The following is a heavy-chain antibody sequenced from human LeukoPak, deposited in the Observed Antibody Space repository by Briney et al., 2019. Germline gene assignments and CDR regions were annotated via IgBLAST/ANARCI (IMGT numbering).Heavy chain of an antibody. D-gene: IGHD2-15*01. V-gene: IGHV3-23*01. CDR2: ISGSGGST. Sequence: GGSLRLSCAASGFTFSSYAMSWVRQAPGKGLEWVSAISGSGGSTYYADSVKGRFTISRDNSKNTLYLQMSSLRPEDTAVYYCARDRLPDIEGGMAVWGQGTTVTVSS. J-gene: IGHJ6*02. CDR1: GFTFSSYA. CDR3: ARDRLPDIEGGMAV.